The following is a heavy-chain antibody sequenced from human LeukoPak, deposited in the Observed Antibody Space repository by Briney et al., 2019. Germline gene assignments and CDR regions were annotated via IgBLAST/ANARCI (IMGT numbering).Heavy chain of an antibody. CDR2: ISGSGGST. J-gene: IGHJ4*02. V-gene: IGHV3-23*01. D-gene: IGHD4-17*01. CDR1: GFTFSSYS. CDR3: AKEETMPTVTTCCDY. Sequence: SGGSLRLSCAASGFTFSSYSMSWVRQAPGKGLEWVSAISGSGGSTYYADSVKGRFTISRDNSKNTLYLQMNSLRAEDTAVYYCAKEETMPTVTTCCDYWGQGTLVTVSS.